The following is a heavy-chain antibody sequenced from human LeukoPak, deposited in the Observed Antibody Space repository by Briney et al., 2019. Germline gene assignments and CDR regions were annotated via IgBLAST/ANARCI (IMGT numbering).Heavy chain of an antibody. CDR3: ARVPFSGSYSQYYFDY. CDR1: GYTFTGYY. J-gene: IGHJ4*02. V-gene: IGHV1-2*06. D-gene: IGHD1-26*01. CDR2: INPNSGGT. Sequence: ASVKVSCKASGYTFTGYYMHWVRQAPGQGLEWMGRINPNSGGTNYAQKFQGRVTMTRDTSISTAYMELSRLRSDDTAVYYCARVPFSGSYSQYYFDYWGQGTLVTVSS.